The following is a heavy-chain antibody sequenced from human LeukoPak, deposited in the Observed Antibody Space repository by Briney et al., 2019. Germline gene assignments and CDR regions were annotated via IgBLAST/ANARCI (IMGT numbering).Heavy chain of an antibody. V-gene: IGHV3-30*04. D-gene: IGHD2-2*01. J-gene: IGHJ4*02. CDR3: ARMYCSSTSCSYADY. CDR1: GFTFSSYA. CDR2: ISYDGSNK. Sequence: GGSLRLSCAASGFTFSSYAMHWVRQAPGKGLEWVAVISYDGSNKYYADSVRGRFTISRDNSKNTLYLQMNSLRAEDTAVYYCARMYCSSTSCSYADYWGQGTLVTVSS.